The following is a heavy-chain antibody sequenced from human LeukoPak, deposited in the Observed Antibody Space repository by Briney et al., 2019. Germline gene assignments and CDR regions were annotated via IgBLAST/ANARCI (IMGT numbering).Heavy chain of an antibody. CDR1: GGTFSSYA. CDR2: IIPIFGTA. D-gene: IGHD1-14*01. CDR3: ARDLPGPLDY. Sequence: GASVKVSCKASGGTFSSYAISWVRQAPGQGLEWMGGIIPIFGTANYAQKFQGRVTITRDTSASTAYMELSSLRSEDTAVYYCARDLPGPLDYWGQGTLVTVSS. J-gene: IGHJ4*02. V-gene: IGHV1-69*05.